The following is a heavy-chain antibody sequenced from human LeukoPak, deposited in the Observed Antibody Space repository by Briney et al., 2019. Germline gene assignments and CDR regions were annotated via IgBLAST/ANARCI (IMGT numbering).Heavy chain of an antibody. CDR1: GLTFSSYA. CDR3: ARGWGSIAAAGSLDY. D-gene: IGHD6-13*01. V-gene: IGHV3-30-3*01. Sequence: PGRSLRLSCAASGLTFSSYAMHWVRQAPGKGLEWVAVISYDGSNKYYADSVKGRFTISRDNSKNTLYLQMNSLRAEDTAVYYCARGWGSIAAAGSLDYWGQGTLVTVSS. CDR2: ISYDGSNK. J-gene: IGHJ4*02.